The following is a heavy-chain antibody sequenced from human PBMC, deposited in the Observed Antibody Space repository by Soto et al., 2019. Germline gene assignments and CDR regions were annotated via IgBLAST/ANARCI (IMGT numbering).Heavy chain of an antibody. CDR3: ARTNRDLGSGYYYYYYGMDV. CDR2: ISAYNGNT. D-gene: IGHD3-3*01. J-gene: IGHJ6*02. V-gene: IGHV1-18*01. Sequence: ASVKVSCKASGYTFTSYGISWVRQAPGQGLEWLGWISAYNGNTNYAQKPQGRVTMTTDTSTSTAYMELRSLRSDDTAVYYCARTNRDLGSGYYYYYYGMDVWGQGTTVSVAS. CDR1: GYTFTSYG.